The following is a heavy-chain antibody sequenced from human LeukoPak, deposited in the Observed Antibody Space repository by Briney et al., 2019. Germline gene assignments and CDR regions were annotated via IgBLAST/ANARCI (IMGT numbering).Heavy chain of an antibody. Sequence: HPGGSLRLSCAASGFTFRSYAMHWVRQAPGKGLEWVAVISYDGSNKYYADSVKGRFTISRDNSKNTLYLQMNSLRAEDTAVYFCAKGDSPYAGALDYWGQGTLVTVSS. CDR2: ISYDGSNK. J-gene: IGHJ4*02. CDR3: AKGDSPYAGALDY. CDR1: GFTFRSYA. V-gene: IGHV3-30-3*01. D-gene: IGHD5-12*01.